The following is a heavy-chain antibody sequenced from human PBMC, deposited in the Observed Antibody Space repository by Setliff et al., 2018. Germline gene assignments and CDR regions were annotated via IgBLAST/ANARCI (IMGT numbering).Heavy chain of an antibody. CDR2: IIPILGIA. CDR3: ASAPPGELHLGY. V-gene: IGHV1-69*10. D-gene: IGHD1-26*01. Sequence: SVKVSCKASGGTFSSYAISWVRQAPGQGLEWMGGIIPILGIANYAQKFQGRVTITADKSTSTAYMELSSLRSEDTAVYYCASAPPGELHLGYWGQGTLVTVSS. J-gene: IGHJ4*02. CDR1: GGTFSSYA.